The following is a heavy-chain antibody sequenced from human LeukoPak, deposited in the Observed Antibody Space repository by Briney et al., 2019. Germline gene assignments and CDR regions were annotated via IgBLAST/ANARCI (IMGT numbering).Heavy chain of an antibody. CDR2: MNPNSGNT. J-gene: IGHJ6*04. Sequence: ASVKVSCKASGYTFTSYNINWVRQATGQGLEWMGWMNPNSGNTGYAQKFQGRVTITRNTSISTAYMELSSLRSEDTAVYYCARGGYDLWSGPAFRDVWDKGTTVTVSS. D-gene: IGHD3-3*01. V-gene: IGHV1-8*03. CDR3: ARGGYDLWSGPAFRDV. CDR1: GYTFTSYN.